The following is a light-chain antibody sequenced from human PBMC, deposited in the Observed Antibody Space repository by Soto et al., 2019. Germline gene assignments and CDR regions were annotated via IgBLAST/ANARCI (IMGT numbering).Light chain of an antibody. V-gene: IGKV1-39*01. Sequence: DVQMTQSASYPSASVCDRVPITCRASQSISNYLNWYQQKPGKAPNLLIHAASSLQSGVPPRFSGSGSGTDFTPTISSLQPEDFATYFCQQSYRNPITFGQGTRLEIK. J-gene: IGKJ5*01. CDR3: QQSYRNPIT. CDR1: QSISNY. CDR2: AAS.